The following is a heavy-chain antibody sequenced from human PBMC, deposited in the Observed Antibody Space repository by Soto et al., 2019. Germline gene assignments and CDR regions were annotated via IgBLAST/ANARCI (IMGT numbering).Heavy chain of an antibody. Sequence: PSETLSLTCTVSGGSISSRSYYWGWHRQPPGKGLEWIGSIYYSGSTYSNRALKSRVIISVDTSKNQFSLKLSSVTAADTAVYYCASDLYGSGSHIDYWGQGTLVTVS. D-gene: IGHD3-10*01. CDR2: IYYSGST. CDR3: ASDLYGSGSHIDY. J-gene: IGHJ4*02. CDR1: GGSISSRSYY. V-gene: IGHV4-39*01.